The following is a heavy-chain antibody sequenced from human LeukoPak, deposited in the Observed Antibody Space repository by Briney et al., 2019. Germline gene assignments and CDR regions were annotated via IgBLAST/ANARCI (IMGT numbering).Heavy chain of an antibody. CDR2: IYSGAGT. CDR1: GFTFSSYG. J-gene: IGHJ6*03. V-gene: IGHV3-53*01. Sequence: GGSLRLSCAASGFTFSSYGMHWVRQAPGKGLEWVSVIYSGAGTHYADFVKGRFTISRDNSKNTLYLQMNSLRVEDTAVYYCARVYYGSGSLHYYYSYVDFWGKGTMVTISS. D-gene: IGHD3-10*01. CDR3: ARVYYGSGSLHYYYSYVDF.